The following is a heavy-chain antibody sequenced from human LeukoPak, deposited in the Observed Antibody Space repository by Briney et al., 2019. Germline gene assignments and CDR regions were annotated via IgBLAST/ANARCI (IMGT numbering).Heavy chain of an antibody. CDR3: ARDLAHGMDV. V-gene: IGHV3-74*01. CDR2: INSDGYST. Sequence: AGSLRLSCAASGFTFSSFWMHWVRQAPGKGLVWVSHINSDGYSTSYADSVKGRFTISRDNANNTWYLQMNSLRAEDTAVYYCARDLAHGMDVWGQGTTVTVSS. CDR1: GFTFSSFW. J-gene: IGHJ6*02.